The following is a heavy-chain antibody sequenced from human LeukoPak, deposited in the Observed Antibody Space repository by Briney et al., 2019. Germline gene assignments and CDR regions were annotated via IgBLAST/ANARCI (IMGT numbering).Heavy chain of an antibody. CDR1: GGAISKTRYY. V-gene: IGHV4-39*01. CDR3: GRLRSNGGNRGIDY. J-gene: IGHJ4*02. CDR2: AAYSGRT. Sequence: PSETLSLTCTVSGGAISKTRYYCGWVRQPPGNGLEWFGFAAYSGRTYYHRPPETQVIIPVASTNVQFPLRLSSVPAADTAKDYVGRLRSNGGNRGIDYWGQGTLVAVSS. D-gene: IGHD4-23*01.